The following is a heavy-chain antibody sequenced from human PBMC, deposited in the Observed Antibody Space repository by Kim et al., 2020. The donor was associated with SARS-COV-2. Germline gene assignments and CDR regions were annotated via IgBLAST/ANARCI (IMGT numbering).Heavy chain of an antibody. V-gene: IGHV1-2*02. CDR1: GYTFTGYY. Sequence: ASVKVSCKASGYTFTGYYMHWVRQAPGQGLEWMGWINPNSGGTNYAQKFQGRVTMTRDTSISTAYMELSRLRSDDTAVYYCATTYYDFWSGYSTVIGYYYYGMDVWGQGTTVTVSS. J-gene: IGHJ6*02. D-gene: IGHD3-3*01. CDR2: INPNSGGT. CDR3: ATTYYDFWSGYSTVIGYYYYGMDV.